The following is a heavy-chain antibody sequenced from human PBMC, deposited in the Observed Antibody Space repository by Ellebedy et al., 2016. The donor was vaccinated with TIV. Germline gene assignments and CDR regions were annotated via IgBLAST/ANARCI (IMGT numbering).Heavy chain of an antibody. CDR3: ARGVTPDAFDI. V-gene: IGHV4-59*02. CDR1: GGPVSSHY. J-gene: IGHJ3*02. Sequence: SETLSLTXTVSGGPVSSHYWTWIRQPPGKGLEWIGYIFYSGSTNYKPSLKSRVTISLDTSKNWFSLKLNSLTAADTAVYYCARGVTPDAFDIWGQGTMVTVSS. CDR2: IFYSGST. D-gene: IGHD2-21*02.